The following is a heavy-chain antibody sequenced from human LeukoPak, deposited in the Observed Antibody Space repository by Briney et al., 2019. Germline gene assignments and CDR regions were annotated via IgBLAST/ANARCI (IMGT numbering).Heavy chain of an antibody. V-gene: IGHV3-23*01. D-gene: IGHD5-18*01. CDR1: GFTFSSYA. Sequence: GGSLRLSCAASGFTFSSYAMCWVRQALGKGLEWVSAISGSGGSTYYADSVKGRFTISRDNSKNTLYLQMNSLRAEDTAVYYCAKWERGYSYGSYDYWGQGTLVTVSS. CDR3: AKWERGYSYGSYDY. J-gene: IGHJ4*02. CDR2: ISGSGGST.